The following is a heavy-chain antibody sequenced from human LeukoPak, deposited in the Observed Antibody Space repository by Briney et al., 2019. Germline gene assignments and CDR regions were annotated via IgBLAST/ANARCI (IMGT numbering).Heavy chain of an antibody. CDR1: GLTFSTSG. J-gene: IGHJ4*02. D-gene: IGHD1-14*01. Sequence: GGSLRLSCTASGLTFSTSGFNWVRQAPGKGLECVASIGPTGSDRYHADSIKGRFTISRNNANNFLYLQMNSLRAEDTAVYYCATETNGRHYDYWGQGTLLTVSS. CDR3: ATETNGRHYDY. CDR2: IGPTGSDR. V-gene: IGHV3-21*06.